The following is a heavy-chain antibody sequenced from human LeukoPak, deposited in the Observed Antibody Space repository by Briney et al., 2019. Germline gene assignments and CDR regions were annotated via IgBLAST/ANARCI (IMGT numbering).Heavy chain of an antibody. D-gene: IGHD6-6*01. Sequence: GGSLRLSCAASGFTFSSYAMSWVRQAPGKGLEWVSAISGSGGSTYYADSVKGRFTISRDNSKNTLYLQMNSLRAEDTAVYYCAKDPVYSSSVVSRDAFDIWGQGTMVTVSS. CDR1: GFTFSSYA. J-gene: IGHJ3*02. V-gene: IGHV3-23*01. CDR2: ISGSGGST. CDR3: AKDPVYSSSVVSRDAFDI.